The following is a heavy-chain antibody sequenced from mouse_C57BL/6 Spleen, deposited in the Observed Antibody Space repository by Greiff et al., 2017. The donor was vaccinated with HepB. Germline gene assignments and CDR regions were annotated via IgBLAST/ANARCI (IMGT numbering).Heavy chain of an antibody. CDR3: ARDGNVPWFAY. J-gene: IGHJ3*01. CDR2: IHPNSGST. D-gene: IGHD2-1*01. Sequence: QVQLQQPGAELVKPGASVKLSCKASGYTFSSYWMHWVKQRPGQGLEWIGMIHPNSGSTNYNEKFKSKATLTVDKSSSTAYMQLSSLTSEDSAVYYCARDGNVPWFAYWGQGTLVTVSA. CDR1: GYTFSSYW. V-gene: IGHV1-64*01.